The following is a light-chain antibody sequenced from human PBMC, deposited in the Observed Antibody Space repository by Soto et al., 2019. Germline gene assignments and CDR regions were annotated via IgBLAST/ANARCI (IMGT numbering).Light chain of an antibody. CDR2: DVN. V-gene: IGLV2-14*01. Sequence: QSALTQPASVSGSPGQSITISCTGASSDVGGYNYVSWYQQHPDEAPKLMIYDVNNRPSGVSNRFSGSKSGNTASLTISGLQAEDEADYYCSSYTSSITYVFGTGTKVTVL. J-gene: IGLJ1*01. CDR3: SSYTSSITYV. CDR1: SSDVGGYNY.